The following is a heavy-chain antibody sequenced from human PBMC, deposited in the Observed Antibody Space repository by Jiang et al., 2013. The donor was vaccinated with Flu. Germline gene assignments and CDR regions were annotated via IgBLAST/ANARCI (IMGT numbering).Heavy chain of an antibody. Sequence: MHWVRQAPGKGLEWWHLYGMMGVSTYYEDSVKGRSTVSRENSKNTVYLQMNSLSAEDTALYYCATLRGSSYDTYLMDFWGQGTLVTVSP. CDR2: YGMMGVST. V-gene: IGHV3-30*02. J-gene: IGHJ4*01. D-gene: IGHD2-2*01. CDR3: ATLRGSSYDTYLMDF.